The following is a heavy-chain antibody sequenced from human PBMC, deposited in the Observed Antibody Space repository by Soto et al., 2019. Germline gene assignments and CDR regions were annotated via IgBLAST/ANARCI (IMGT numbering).Heavy chain of an antibody. J-gene: IGHJ6*02. CDR1: GYTFTSYA. V-gene: IGHV1-3*01. Sequence: ASVKVSCKASGYTFTSYAMHWVRQAPGQRLEWMGWINAGNGNTRYSQKFQGRVTITRDTSASTAYMELSSLRSEDTAVYYCARSDEYYYDSSGYDYYYYGTDVWGQGTTVTVSS. CDR3: ARSDEYYYDSSGYDYYYYGTDV. CDR2: INAGNGNT. D-gene: IGHD3-22*01.